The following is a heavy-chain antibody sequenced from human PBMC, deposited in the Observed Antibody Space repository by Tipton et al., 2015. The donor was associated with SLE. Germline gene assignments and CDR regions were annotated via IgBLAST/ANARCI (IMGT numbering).Heavy chain of an antibody. J-gene: IGHJ4*01. CDR2: ISTYNGNT. D-gene: IGHD5-18*01. CDR1: GYTFTSYG. V-gene: IGHV1-18*01. Sequence: QLVQSGAEVTKPGASVKVSCKTSGYTFTSYGICWVRQAPGQGLEWMGWISTYNGNTNYAQKLQGRVTMTSDTSTSTAYMELRSLRSDDTAIYYCARVRVDTAMGVFDFWGQGTLVTVSS. CDR3: ARVRVDTAMGVFDF.